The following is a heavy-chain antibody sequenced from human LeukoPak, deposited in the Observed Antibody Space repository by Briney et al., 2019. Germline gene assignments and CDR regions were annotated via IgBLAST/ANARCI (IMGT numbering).Heavy chain of an antibody. CDR2: INWNGGST. D-gene: IGHD5-18*01. J-gene: IGHJ3*02. Sequence: GGSLRLSCAASGFTFDDYGMSWVRQAPGKGLEWVSGINWNGGSTGYADSVKGRFTISRDNAKNSPYLQMNSLRAEDTAVYYCAKGYSYLIGAFDIWGQGTMVTVSS. CDR3: AKGYSYLIGAFDI. V-gene: IGHV3-20*04. CDR1: GFTFDDYG.